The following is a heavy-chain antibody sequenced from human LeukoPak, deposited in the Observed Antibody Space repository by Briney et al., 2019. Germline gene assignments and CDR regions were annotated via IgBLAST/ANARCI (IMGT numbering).Heavy chain of an antibody. J-gene: IGHJ5*02. V-gene: IGHV3-7*01. CDR2: IKQDGSEK. CDR1: GFTFSSYE. CDR3: ARDTPRVLNWFGP. D-gene: IGHD2-15*01. Sequence: PGGSLRLSCAASGFTFSSYEMNWVRQAPGKGLEWVANIKQDGSEKYYVDSVKGRFTISRDNAKNSLYLQMNSLRAEDTAVYYCARDTPRVLNWFGPWGQGTLVTVSS.